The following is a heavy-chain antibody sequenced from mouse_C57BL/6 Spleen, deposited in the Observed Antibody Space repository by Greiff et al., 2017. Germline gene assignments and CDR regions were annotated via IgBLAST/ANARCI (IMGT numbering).Heavy chain of an antibody. D-gene: IGHD1-1*01. J-gene: IGHJ1*03. CDR2: IDPSDSET. CDR1: GYTFTSYW. CDR3: AAFTTVVAGDWYFDV. Sequence: QVQLQQPGAELVRPGSSVKLSCKASGYTFTSYWMHWVKQRPIQGLEWIGNIDPSDSETHYNQKFKDKATLTVDKSSSTAYMQLSSLTSEDSAVYYGAAFTTVVAGDWYFDVWGTGTTVTVSS. V-gene: IGHV1-52*01.